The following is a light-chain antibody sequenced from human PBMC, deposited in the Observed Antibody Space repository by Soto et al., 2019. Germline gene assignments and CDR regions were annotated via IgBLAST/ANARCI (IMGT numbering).Light chain of an antibody. CDR3: QSYDNTLSGVV. V-gene: IGLV1-40*01. CDR1: SSNIGAGYD. CDR2: GNS. J-gene: IGLJ2*01. Sequence: QSVLTQPPSVSGAPGQRVTISCTGSSSNIGAGYDVHWYLHLPGTAPKLLIFGNSHRPSGVPDRFSASKSGTSASLAITGLQPEDEADYYCQSYDNTLSGVVFGGGTKLTVL.